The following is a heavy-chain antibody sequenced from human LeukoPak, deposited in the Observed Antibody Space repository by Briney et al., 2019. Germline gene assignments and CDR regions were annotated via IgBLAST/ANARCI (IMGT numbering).Heavy chain of an antibody. CDR1: GGSISSGGYY. V-gene: IGHV4-31*03. CDR2: IYNSGST. J-gene: IGHJ5*02. CDR3: ARVVGVVAASNWFDP. D-gene: IGHD2-15*01. Sequence: PSQTLSLTCTVSGGSISSGGYYWNWIRQHPGKGPEWIGYIYNSGSTYYNPSLKSRVTISVDTSKNQFSLKLSSVTAADTAVYYCARVVGVVAASNWFDPWGQGTLVTVSS.